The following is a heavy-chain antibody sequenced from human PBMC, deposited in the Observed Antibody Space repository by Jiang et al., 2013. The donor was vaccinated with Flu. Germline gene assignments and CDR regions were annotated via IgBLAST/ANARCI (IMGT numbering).Heavy chain of an antibody. CDR2: IYHSGIT. J-gene: IGHJ3*01. CDR3: GRLSSLTMIVVLL. CDR1: GDSISRTDYY. Sequence: GSGLVKPSETLSLTCDVSGDSISRTDYYWGWIRQTPGKGLEWIGSIYHSGITYYNPSLKSRVTMSVDTSKNQFSLNLTSVTAADTAVYYCGRLSSLTMIVVLLWGQGTMVTVSS. D-gene: IGHD3-22*01. V-gene: IGHV4-39*07.